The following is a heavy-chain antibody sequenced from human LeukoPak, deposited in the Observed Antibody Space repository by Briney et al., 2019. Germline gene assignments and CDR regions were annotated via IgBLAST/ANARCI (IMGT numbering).Heavy chain of an antibody. CDR3: ARGLDSGWYGVSPYYYGMDV. V-gene: IGHV3-9*01. D-gene: IGHD6-19*01. Sequence: GGSLRLSCAASGFTFDDYAMHWVRQAPGKGLEWVSGISWNSGSIGYADSVKGRFTISRDNAKNSLYLQMNSLRAEDTALYYCARGLDSGWYGVSPYYYGMDVWGQGTTVTVSS. CDR2: ISWNSGSI. J-gene: IGHJ6*02. CDR1: GFTFDDYA.